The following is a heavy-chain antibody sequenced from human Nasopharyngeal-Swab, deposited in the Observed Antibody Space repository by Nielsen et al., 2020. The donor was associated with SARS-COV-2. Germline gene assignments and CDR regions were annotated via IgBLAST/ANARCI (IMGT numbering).Heavy chain of an antibody. V-gene: IGHV3-48*02. CDR3: VRDGTISTFDV. CDR2: IGSSGFTK. CDR1: GFPFNRYN. Sequence: GGSLRLSCAASGFPFNRYNMNWVRQAPGKGLEWVAFIGSSGFTKYYADSVKGRFTISRANPKSSLYLQMSGLRDEDTAVYYCVRDGTISTFDVWGQGTMVTVSS. D-gene: IGHD1-7*01. J-gene: IGHJ3*01.